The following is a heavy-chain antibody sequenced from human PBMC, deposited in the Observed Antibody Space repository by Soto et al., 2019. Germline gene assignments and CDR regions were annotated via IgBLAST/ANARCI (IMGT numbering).Heavy chain of an antibody. CDR3: ARDVGDGYESWFDY. J-gene: IGHJ4*02. D-gene: IGHD5-12*01. V-gene: IGHV1-3*01. CDR2: INAGNGNT. Sequence: ASVKVSCKASGYTFTRYAMHWVRQAPGQRLEWMGWINAGNGNTKYSQKFQGRVTITRDTSASTAYMELSSLRSEDTAVYYCARDVGDGYESWFDYWGQGTLVTVSS. CDR1: GYTFTRYA.